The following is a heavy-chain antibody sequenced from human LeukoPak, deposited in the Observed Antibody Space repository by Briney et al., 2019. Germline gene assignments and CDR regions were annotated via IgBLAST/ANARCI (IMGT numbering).Heavy chain of an antibody. Sequence: ASVKVFCTASGYTFTSYGISWVRQAPGQGLEWMGWISAYNGNTNYAQKLQGRVTMTTDTSTSTAYMELRSPRSDDTAVYYCARDPDASGSYYSYYYGMDVWGQGTTVTVSS. J-gene: IGHJ6*02. CDR2: ISAYNGNT. D-gene: IGHD3-10*01. CDR3: ARDPDASGSYYSYYYGMDV. CDR1: GYTFTSYG. V-gene: IGHV1-18*01.